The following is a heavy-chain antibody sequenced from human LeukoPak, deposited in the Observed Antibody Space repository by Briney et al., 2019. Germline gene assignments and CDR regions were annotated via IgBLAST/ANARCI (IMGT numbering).Heavy chain of an antibody. Sequence: GGSLRLSCAASGFTFSSYEMNWVRQAPGKGLEWVSYISSSGSTIYYADSVKGRFTISRDNAKNSLYLQMNSLRAEDTAVYYCARVWFGELFWFDPWGQGTLVTVSS. CDR3: ARVWFGELFWFDP. V-gene: IGHV3-48*03. CDR1: GFTFSSYE. D-gene: IGHD3-10*01. J-gene: IGHJ5*02. CDR2: ISSSGSTI.